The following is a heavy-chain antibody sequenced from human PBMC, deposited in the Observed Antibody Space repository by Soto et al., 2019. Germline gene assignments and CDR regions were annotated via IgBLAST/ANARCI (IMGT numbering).Heavy chain of an antibody. CDR3: ARDRGGYYYDSSGYYEAFDI. V-gene: IGHV1-18*01. CDR1: GYTFTSYG. D-gene: IGHD3-22*01. CDR2: ISAYNGNT. Sequence: QVPLVQSGAEVKKPGASVKVSCKASGYTFTSYGISWVRQAPGQGLEWMGWISAYNGNTNYAQKLQDRVTMTTDTSTSTAYMELRSLRSDDTAVYYCARDRGGYYYDSSGYYEAFDIWGQGTMVTVSS. J-gene: IGHJ3*02.